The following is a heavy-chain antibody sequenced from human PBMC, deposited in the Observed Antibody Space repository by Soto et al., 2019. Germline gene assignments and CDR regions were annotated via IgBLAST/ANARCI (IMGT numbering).Heavy chain of an antibody. Sequence: EVQLVESGGDLVQPGGSLRLSCAVSGFSFRNYWMSWVRQAPGKGLEWVANINHDGSDQNFLDSVKGRFTISRDNGKNSLFLQMNSLRAEDTAVYYCARDIGYSSFDYWGQGTLVTVSS. J-gene: IGHJ4*02. D-gene: IGHD2-15*01. CDR1: GFSFRNYW. CDR3: ARDIGYSSFDY. V-gene: IGHV3-7*01. CDR2: INHDGSDQ.